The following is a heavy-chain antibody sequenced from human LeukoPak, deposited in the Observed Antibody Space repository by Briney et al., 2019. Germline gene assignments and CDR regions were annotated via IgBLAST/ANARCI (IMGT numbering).Heavy chain of an antibody. V-gene: IGHV3-30-3*01. CDR1: GFTFSSYA. Sequence: PGGSLRLSCGASGFTFSSYALHWVRQAPGKGLEWVAVISYDGSNKYYADSVKGRFTISRDNSKNTLYLQMNSLRAEDTAVYYCARDLRSGWHWPLTGDFDYWGQGTLDTVSS. CDR3: ARDLRSGWHWPLTGDFDY. D-gene: IGHD6-19*01. J-gene: IGHJ4*02. CDR2: ISYDGSNK.